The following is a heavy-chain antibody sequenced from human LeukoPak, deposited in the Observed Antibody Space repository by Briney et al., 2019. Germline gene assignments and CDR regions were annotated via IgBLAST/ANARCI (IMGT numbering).Heavy chain of an antibody. J-gene: IGHJ4*02. CDR1: GFTSSSYA. V-gene: IGHV3-23*01. D-gene: IGHD6-19*01. CDR3: ARDRSVDSSGRSDY. Sequence: GGSLRLSCAASGFTSSSYAMSWVRQAPGKGLEWVSAISGSGGSTYYADSVKGRFTISRDNSKNTLYLQMNSLRAEDTAVYYCARDRSVDSSGRSDYWGQGTLVTVSS. CDR2: ISGSGGST.